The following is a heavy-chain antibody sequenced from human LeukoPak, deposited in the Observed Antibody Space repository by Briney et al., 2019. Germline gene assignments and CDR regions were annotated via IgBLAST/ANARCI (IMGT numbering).Heavy chain of an antibody. CDR3: ARGGIYSQGFDY. CDR2: ISTTSDYI. V-gene: IGHV3-21*01. J-gene: IGHJ4*02. CDR1: GFTLSSYT. D-gene: IGHD6-13*01. Sequence: GGSLRLSCAASGFTLSSYTMNWVRQAPGKGLEWVSSISTTSDYIHYADSLKGRVAISRDNAKNSLYLQMNSLRAEDTAIYYCARGGIYSQGFDYWGQGSLVTVSS.